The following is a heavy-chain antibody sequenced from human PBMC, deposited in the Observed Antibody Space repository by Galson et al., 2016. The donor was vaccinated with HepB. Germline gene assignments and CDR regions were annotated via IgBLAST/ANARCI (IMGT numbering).Heavy chain of an antibody. V-gene: IGHV1-46*01. CDR1: GYTFTKYY. D-gene: IGHD6-13*01. CDR2: INPSSDST. CDR3: ARDRASSSWRDVFDI. Sequence: SVKVSCKASGYTFTKYYIHWVRQAPGHGLEWMGIINPSSDSTTSAQKFQGRVTMTSDTSTSTVYLELSGLRSDDTALYYCARDRASSSWRDVFDIWGPRDNGHRLF. J-gene: IGHJ3*02.